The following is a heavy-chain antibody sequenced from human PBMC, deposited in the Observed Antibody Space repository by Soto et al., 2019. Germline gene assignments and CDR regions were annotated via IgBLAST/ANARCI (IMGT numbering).Heavy chain of an antibody. CDR3: AKNAGSSSSVYYYGMDV. D-gene: IGHD6-6*01. J-gene: IGHJ6*02. V-gene: IGHV3-43*01. CDR1: GFTFSNYW. Sequence: PGGSLRLSCAASGFTFSNYWMHWVRQAPGKGLEWVSLISWDGGSTYYADSVKGRFTISRDNSKNSLYLQMNSLRTEDTALYYCAKNAGSSSSVYYYGMDVWGQGTTVTVSS. CDR2: ISWDGGST.